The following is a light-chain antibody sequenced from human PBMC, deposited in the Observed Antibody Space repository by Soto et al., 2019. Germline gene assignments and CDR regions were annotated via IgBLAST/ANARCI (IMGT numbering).Light chain of an antibody. V-gene: IGKV3-20*01. CDR3: QQYGSSPWT. CDR1: QSVSSSY. J-gene: IGKJ1*01. CDR2: GAS. Sequence: EIVLTQSPGTLSLSPGERATLAYRASQSVSSSYLAWYPQKPGQAPRLLIYGASSRATGIPDRFSGSGSGTDFTLTISRLEPEDCAVYYCQQYGSSPWTFGQGTKVELK.